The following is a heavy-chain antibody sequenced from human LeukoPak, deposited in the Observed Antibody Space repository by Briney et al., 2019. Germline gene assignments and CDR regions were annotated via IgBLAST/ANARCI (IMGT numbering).Heavy chain of an antibody. CDR3: AREAQQLVTIYFDY. D-gene: IGHD6-13*01. J-gene: IGHJ4*02. V-gene: IGHV1-18*01. CDR2: ISAYNGNS. CDR1: GYTFTSYG. Sequence: ASVKVSCKASGYTFTSYGISWVRQAPGQGLALMGWISAYNGNSYYAQKLQGRVTMTTDTSTSTAYMELRSLRSDDTAVYYCAREAQQLVTIYFDYWGQGTLVTVSS.